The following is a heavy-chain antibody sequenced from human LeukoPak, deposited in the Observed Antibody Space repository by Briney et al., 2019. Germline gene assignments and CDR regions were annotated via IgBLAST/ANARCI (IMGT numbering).Heavy chain of an antibody. CDR1: GGSFSGYY. CDR2: INHSGST. V-gene: IGHV4-34*01. CDR3: AGAVEDHDAFDI. J-gene: IGHJ3*02. Sequence: SETLSLTCAVYGGSFSGYYWSWIRQPPGRGLEWIGEINHSGSTNYNPSLKSRVTISVDTSKNQFSLKLSSVTAADTAVYYCAGAVEDHDAFDIWGQGTMVTVSS. D-gene: IGHD6-19*01.